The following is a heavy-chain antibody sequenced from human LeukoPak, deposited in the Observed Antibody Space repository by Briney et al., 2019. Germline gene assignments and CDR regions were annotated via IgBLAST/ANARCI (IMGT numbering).Heavy chain of an antibody. CDR1: GFTFSSYW. J-gene: IGHJ4*02. D-gene: IGHD5/OR15-5a*01. CDR2: IKQDESEK. CDR3: ARSAVGVSLHPFDY. V-gene: IGHV3-7*03. Sequence: PGGSLRLSCEASGFTFSSYWMSWVRQAPGKGLEWVANIKQDESEKNHVGSVRGRFTISRDNAKKSMFRQRSSLRADDTAVYNCARSAVGVSLHPFDYWGQGALVTVSS.